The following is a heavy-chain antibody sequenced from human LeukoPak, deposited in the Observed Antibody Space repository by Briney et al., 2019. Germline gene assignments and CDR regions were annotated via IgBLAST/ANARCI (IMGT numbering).Heavy chain of an antibody. J-gene: IGHJ6*04. Sequence: ASVKVSCKASGYTFTNYAMNWVRQAPGQGLEWMGWINTNTGNPTYAQGFTGRFVFSLDTSVSTAYLQISSLKAEDTAIYYCARRSMVQHLDVWGKGTTVTVSS. V-gene: IGHV7-4-1*02. CDR3: ARRSMVQHLDV. D-gene: IGHD3-10*01. CDR1: GYTFTNYA. CDR2: INTNTGNP.